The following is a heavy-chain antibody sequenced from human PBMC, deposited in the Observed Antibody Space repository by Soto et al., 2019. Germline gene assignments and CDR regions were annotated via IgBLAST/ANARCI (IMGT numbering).Heavy chain of an antibody. Sequence: GGSLRLSCAASGFTFSSYAMSWVRQAPGKGLEWVSAISGSGGSTYYADSVKGRFTISRDNSKNTLYLQMNSLTDEDTAVYFYHSGGTQHNPSLTNYNPPLKSRVTISLDTSKNQFSLKLPSVTAADTAVYYCAREPRQGDRMYYFDSWGRGTLVTVSS. CDR3: HSGGTQHNPSLTNYNPPLKSRVTISLDTSKNQFSLKLPSVTAADTAVYYCAREPRQGDRMYYFDS. CDR2: ISGSGGST. V-gene: IGHV3-23*01. D-gene: IGHD2-15*01. J-gene: IGHJ4*02. CDR1: GFTFSSYA.